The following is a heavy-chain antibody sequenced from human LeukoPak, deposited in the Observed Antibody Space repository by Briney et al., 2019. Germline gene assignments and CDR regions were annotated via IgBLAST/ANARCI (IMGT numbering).Heavy chain of an antibody. CDR2: ISSSSSYI. J-gene: IGHJ2*01. Sequence: GGSLRLSCAASGFTFSSYSMNWVRQAPGKGLEWVSSISSSSSYIYYADSVKGRFTISRDNAKNSLYLQMNSLRAEDTAVYYCASLPRYNWSPSWYFDLWGRGTLVTVSS. CDR3: ASLPRYNWSPSWYFDL. D-gene: IGHD1-20*01. CDR1: GFTFSSYS. V-gene: IGHV3-21*01.